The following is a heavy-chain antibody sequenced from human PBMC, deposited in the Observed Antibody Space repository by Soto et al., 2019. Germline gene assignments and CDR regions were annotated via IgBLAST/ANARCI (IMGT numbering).Heavy chain of an antibody. CDR1: GYTFTSYG. J-gene: IGHJ4*02. D-gene: IGHD3-3*01. CDR3: ARAPSITIFGVGLFDY. Sequence: GASVKVSCKASGYTFTSYGISWVRQAPGQGLEWMGWISAYNGNTNYAQKLQGRVTMTTDTSTSTAYMELRSLRSDDTAVYYCARAPSITIFGVGLFDYWGQGTLVTVSS. CDR2: ISAYNGNT. V-gene: IGHV1-18*04.